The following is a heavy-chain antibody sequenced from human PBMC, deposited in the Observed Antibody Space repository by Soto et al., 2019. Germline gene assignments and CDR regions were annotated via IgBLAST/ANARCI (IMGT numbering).Heavy chain of an antibody. D-gene: IGHD6-19*01. V-gene: IGHV4-59*01. CDR3: ARDQWGSSGWYDFRNYYYYGMDV. CDR1: GGSISSYY. J-gene: IGHJ6*02. CDR2: IYYSGST. Sequence: PSETLSLTCTVSGGSISSYYWSWIRQPPGKGLEWIGYIYYSGSTNYNPSLKSRVTISVDTSKNQFSLKLSSVTAADTAVYYCARDQWGSSGWYDFRNYYYYGMDVWGQGTTVTVSS.